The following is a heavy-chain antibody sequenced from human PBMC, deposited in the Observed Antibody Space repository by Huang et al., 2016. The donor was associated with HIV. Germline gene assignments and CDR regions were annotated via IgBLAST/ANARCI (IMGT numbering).Heavy chain of an antibody. V-gene: IGHV4-59*11. CDR1: GGSISTHY. CDR3: ARDHHDLWSGYRRMYFFDH. Sequence: QVQLQESGPGLVKPSETLYPTCTVSGGSISTHYWSWIRQPPGKGLEWIGSINYSGSTNCNPARKSRVTILLDTSKNQFSLGENSVTAADTAMEYCARDHHDLWSGYRRMYFFDHWGQETLGTVSS. J-gene: IGHJ4*02. CDR2: INYSGST. D-gene: IGHD3-3*01.